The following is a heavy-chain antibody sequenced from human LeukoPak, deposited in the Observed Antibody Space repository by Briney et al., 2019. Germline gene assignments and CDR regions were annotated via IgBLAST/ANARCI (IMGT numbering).Heavy chain of an antibody. V-gene: IGHV1-2*06. D-gene: IGHD1-26*01. Sequence: ASVKVSCKASGYTFTGYYMHWVRQAPGQGLEWMGRINPNSGGTNYAQKFQGRVTMTRDTSISTAYMELSRLRSDDTAVYYCVRKSGSINWFDPWGQGTLVTVSS. CDR3: VRKSGSINWFDP. J-gene: IGHJ5*02. CDR2: INPNSGGT. CDR1: GYTFTGYY.